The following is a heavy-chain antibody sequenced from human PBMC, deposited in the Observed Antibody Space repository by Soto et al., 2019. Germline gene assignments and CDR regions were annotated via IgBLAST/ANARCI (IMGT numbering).Heavy chain of an antibody. CDR2: IIPIFGTA. CDR1: GGTFSSYA. D-gene: IGHD6-13*01. CDR3: ATCIAAAGYYYYGMDV. V-gene: IGHV1-69*13. J-gene: IGHJ6*02. Sequence: SVKVSCKASGGTFSSYAISWVRQAPGQGLEWMGGIIPIFGTANYAQKFQGRVTITADESTSTAYMELSSLRSEDTAVYYCATCIAAAGYYYYGMDVWGQGTTVTVSS.